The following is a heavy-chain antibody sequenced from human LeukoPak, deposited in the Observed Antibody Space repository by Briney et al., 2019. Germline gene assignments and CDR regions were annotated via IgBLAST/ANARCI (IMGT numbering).Heavy chain of an antibody. D-gene: IGHD2-15*01. V-gene: IGHV4-34*01. Sequence: SETLSLTCAVYGGSFSGYYWSWIRQPPGKGLEWIGEINHSGSTYYNSSLKSRVTMSVDTSKNHFSLKLSSVTAADTAVYYCARVYCGGGSCYHSRGWFDPWGQGTLVTVSS. CDR2: INHSGST. CDR3: ARVYCGGGSCYHSRGWFDP. CDR1: GGSFSGYY. J-gene: IGHJ5*02.